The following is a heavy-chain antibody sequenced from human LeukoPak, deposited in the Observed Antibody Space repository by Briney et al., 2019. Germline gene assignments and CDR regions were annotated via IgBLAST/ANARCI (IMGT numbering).Heavy chain of an antibody. J-gene: IGHJ4*02. CDR2: FNPYRGGT. CDR3: ARGISTTLSDY. Sequence: GASGKASCKPFGYTFTAFYMHWVRQAPGQGLRWRGWFNPYRGGTKYAQKIQGRVTMTRDTSISTAYMELSRLTCDDTAVYYCARGISTTLSDYWGQGTLVTVSS. CDR1: GYTFTAFY. D-gene: IGHD4-17*01. V-gene: IGHV1-2*02.